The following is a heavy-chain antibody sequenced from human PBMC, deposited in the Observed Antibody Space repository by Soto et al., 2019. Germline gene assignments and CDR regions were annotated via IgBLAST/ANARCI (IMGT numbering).Heavy chain of an antibody. V-gene: IGHV3-23*01. Sequence: GGSLRLSCAASGFTFSSYAMSWVRQAPGKGLEWVSAISGSGGSTYYADSVKGRFTISRDNSKNTLYLQMNSLRAEDTAVNYCAKDLRAARHFGYYYYYGMDVWGQGTTVTVSS. CDR1: GFTFSSYA. D-gene: IGHD6-6*01. CDR3: AKDLRAARHFGYYYYYGMDV. J-gene: IGHJ6*02. CDR2: ISGSGGST.